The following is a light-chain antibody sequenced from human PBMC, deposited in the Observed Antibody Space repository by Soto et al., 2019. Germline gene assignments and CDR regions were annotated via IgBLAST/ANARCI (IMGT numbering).Light chain of an antibody. CDR2: DAS. J-gene: IGKJ4*01. Sequence: DIQMTQSPSSLSASVGDRVTITCRASQEISNHLAWFQQKPGKPPKSLIYDASSLQSGVPSKFSGSGSGTDFTLTISSLQPEDFATYYCQQYHNYPVTFGRGTKVEIK. V-gene: IGKV1-16*02. CDR3: QQYHNYPVT. CDR1: QEISNH.